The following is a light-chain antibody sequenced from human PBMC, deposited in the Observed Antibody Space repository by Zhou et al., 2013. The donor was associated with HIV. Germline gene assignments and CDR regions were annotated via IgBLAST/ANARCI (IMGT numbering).Light chain of an antibody. CDR2: AAS. Sequence: DIQMTQSPSSLSASVGDRVTITCRASQSVSIYLNWYQQKVGKAPKLLIYAASSLQSGVPSRFSGRGYGTDFTLTISSLQPEDFATYYCQQANSFPITFGQGTRLEIK. CDR3: QQANSFPIT. V-gene: IGKV1-12*01. CDR1: QSVSIY. J-gene: IGKJ5*01.